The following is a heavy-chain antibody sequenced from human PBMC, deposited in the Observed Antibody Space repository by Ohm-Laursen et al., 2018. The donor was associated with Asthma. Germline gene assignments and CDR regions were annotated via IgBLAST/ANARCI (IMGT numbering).Heavy chain of an antibody. J-gene: IGHJ6*02. CDR1: GFTFSDSY. CDR3: SRDPRRLPS. Sequence: SLRLSCTAAGFTFSDSYMSWIRLAPGKGLESISYIGPSSRDIMYVDSVKGRFSISRDNARNSLYLQMNNLRAEDTAVYYCSRDPRRLPSWGQGTTVTVSS. V-gene: IGHV3-11*05. CDR2: IGPSSRDI. D-gene: IGHD4-11*01.